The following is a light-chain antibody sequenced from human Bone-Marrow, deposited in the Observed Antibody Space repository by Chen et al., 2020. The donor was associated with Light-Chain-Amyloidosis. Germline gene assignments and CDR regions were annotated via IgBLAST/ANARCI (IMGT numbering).Light chain of an antibody. CDR3: QQSSGYPIP. CDR2: DAS. CDR1: QGISND. Sequence: AIQLTQSPSSLSASVGDRVTITCRASQGISNDLVWYQQKQGKSPRLLMSDASTLESGVPSRFGDSACGTDFTLTLISLQHEDCAPYFCQQSSGYPIPFGQWTLLDIK. V-gene: IGKV1-13*02. J-gene: IGKJ5*01.